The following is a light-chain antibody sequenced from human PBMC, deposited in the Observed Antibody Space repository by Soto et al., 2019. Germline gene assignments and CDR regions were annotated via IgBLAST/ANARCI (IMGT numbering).Light chain of an antibody. CDR2: DAS. CDR1: QGISSA. CDR3: QQFNSYPPYT. V-gene: IGKV1-13*02. J-gene: IGKJ2*01. Sequence: AIQLTQSPSSLSASVGDRVTITCRASQGISSALAWYQQKPGKAPKLLIYDASSLESGVPSRFSGSGSGTDFTLTISSRQHEDFATYYCQQFNSYPPYTFGQGTKLEIK.